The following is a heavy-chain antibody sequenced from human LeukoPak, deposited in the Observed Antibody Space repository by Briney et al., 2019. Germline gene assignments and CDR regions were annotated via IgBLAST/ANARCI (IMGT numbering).Heavy chain of an antibody. CDR3: AKYRDIFPTPPDC. J-gene: IGHJ4*02. CDR1: GFTFSTYS. CDR2: IFGGGEST. V-gene: IGHV3-23*01. D-gene: IGHD3-3*02. Sequence: GWSLRLSCAASGFTFSTYSLNWVRQAPGQGLEWVSSIFGGGESTYYTDSVKGRFTISRDNSKNTVYLQMNSLRVEDTATYYCAKYRDIFPTPPDCWGQGALVTVSS.